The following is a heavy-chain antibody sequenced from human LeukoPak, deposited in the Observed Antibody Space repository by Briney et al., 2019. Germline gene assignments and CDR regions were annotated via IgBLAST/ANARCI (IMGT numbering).Heavy chain of an antibody. CDR3: ARGLETRITAWRVMRD. Sequence: SETLSLTCAVYGGSFSGYYWSWIRQPPGKGLEWIGEINHSGSTNYNPSLKSRVTISVDTSKNQFSLKLSSATAADTAVYYCARGLETRITAWRVMRDWGQGTLVTVSS. J-gene: IGHJ4*02. CDR1: GGSFSGYY. CDR2: INHSGST. V-gene: IGHV4-34*01. D-gene: IGHD3-10*01.